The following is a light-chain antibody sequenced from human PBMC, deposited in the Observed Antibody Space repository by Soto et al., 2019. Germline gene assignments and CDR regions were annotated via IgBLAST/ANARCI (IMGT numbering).Light chain of an antibody. Sequence: QSVLTQPPSASWTPGQRVTISCSGSSSNIGSNTVNWYQQLPGTAPKLLIYGNNQRPSGVPDRFSGSKSGTSASLAISGLQSEDEADYYCATWDDSLNGVFGTGTKVTVL. J-gene: IGLJ1*01. CDR2: GNN. CDR1: SSNIGSNT. CDR3: ATWDDSLNGV. V-gene: IGLV1-44*01.